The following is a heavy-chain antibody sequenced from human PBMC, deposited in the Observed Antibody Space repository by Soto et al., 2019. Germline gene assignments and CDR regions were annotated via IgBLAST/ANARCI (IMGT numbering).Heavy chain of an antibody. Sequence: QLQLQESGSGLVKPSQTLSLTCAVPGGSISSGDYSWSWIRQPPGKGLEWIGYIYHGGSTYYNPSLMRRVTVSLVRSKNQFSLKLSSVAAAGTAMYYCARGQLGTTTDAFDIWGQGTMVTVSS. CDR2: IYHGGST. J-gene: IGHJ3*02. D-gene: IGHD1-7*01. CDR3: ARGQLGTTTDAFDI. CDR1: GGSISSGDYS. V-gene: IGHV4-30-2*01.